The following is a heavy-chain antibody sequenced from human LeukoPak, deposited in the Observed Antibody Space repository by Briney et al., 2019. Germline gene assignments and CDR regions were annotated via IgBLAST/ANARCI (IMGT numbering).Heavy chain of an antibody. Sequence: GGSLRLSCAASGFTFDDYGMSWVRQAPGKGLEWVSGINWNGGSTGYADSVKGRFTISRDNAKNSLYLQMNSLRAEDTALYYCAREGEYYDSKLSFFDYWGQGTLVTVSS. D-gene: IGHD3-22*01. J-gene: IGHJ4*02. CDR2: INWNGGST. CDR1: GFTFDDYG. V-gene: IGHV3-20*04. CDR3: AREGEYYDSKLSFFDY.